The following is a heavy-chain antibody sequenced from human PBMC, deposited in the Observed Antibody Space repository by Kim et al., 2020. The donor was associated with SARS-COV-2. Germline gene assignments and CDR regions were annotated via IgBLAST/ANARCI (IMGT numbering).Heavy chain of an antibody. V-gene: IGHV1-18*01. CDR3: ARDLDFGYSGYEDIPDAFDI. Sequence: ASVKVSCKASGYTFTSYGISWVRQAPGQGLEWMGWISAYNGNTNYAQKLQGRVTMTTDTSTSTAYMELRSLRSDDTAVYYCARDLDFGYSGYEDIPDAFDIWGQGTMVTVSS. CDR1: GYTFTSYG. D-gene: IGHD5-12*01. J-gene: IGHJ3*02. CDR2: ISAYNGNT.